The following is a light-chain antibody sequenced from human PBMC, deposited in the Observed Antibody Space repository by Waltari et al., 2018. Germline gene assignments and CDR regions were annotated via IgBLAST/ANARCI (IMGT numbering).Light chain of an antibody. CDR3: QQYGSSPPT. J-gene: IGKJ3*01. CDR2: GAS. CDR1: QSVPSNY. Sequence: EIVLTQSPGTLSLSPGERATLSCRASQSVPSNYLAWYQQKPGQGPRLLIYGASFRATGIPDRFSGSGSGSDLTLTINRLEPEDFVVYSCQQYGSSPPTFGPGTTVDIK. V-gene: IGKV3-20*01.